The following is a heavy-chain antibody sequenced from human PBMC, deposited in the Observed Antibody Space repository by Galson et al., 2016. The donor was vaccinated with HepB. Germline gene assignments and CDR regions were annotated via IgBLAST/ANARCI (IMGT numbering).Heavy chain of an antibody. CDR3: ARDYAAYGDPARYYYYGMDV. Sequence: SLRLSCAASGLTVSRSYMSWVRQAPGKGLEWVSIVHSGGRTYYSDSVKGRFTISRDTSKNTLYLQMNSLRADDTAVYYCARDYAAYGDPARYYYYGMDVWGKGTRVIVSS. V-gene: IGHV3-66*01. D-gene: IGHD4-17*01. J-gene: IGHJ6*04. CDR1: GLTVSRSY. CDR2: VHSGGRT.